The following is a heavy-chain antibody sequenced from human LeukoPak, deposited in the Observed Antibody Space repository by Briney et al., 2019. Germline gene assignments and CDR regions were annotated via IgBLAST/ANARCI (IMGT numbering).Heavy chain of an antibody. CDR3: ARSYGSGSYYNRNAFDI. CDR1: GGSISSGGYY. V-gene: IGHV4-31*01. Sequence: PSETLSLTCTVSGGSISSGGYYWSWIRQHPGKGLEWIGYIYYSGSTYYNPSLKSQVTISVDTSKNQFSLKLSSVTAADTAVYYCARSYGSGSYYNRNAFDIWGQGTMVTVSS. CDR2: IYYSGST. D-gene: IGHD3-10*01. J-gene: IGHJ3*02.